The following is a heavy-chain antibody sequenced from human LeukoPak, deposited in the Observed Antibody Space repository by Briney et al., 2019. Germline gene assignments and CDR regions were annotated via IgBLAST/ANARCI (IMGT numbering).Heavy chain of an antibody. CDR3: ARLSGGKRYSHRPGYFDY. Sequence: GESLKISCKGSGYSFTSYWISWVRQMPGKGLEWMGRIDPSDSYTNYSPSFQGHVTISADKSISTAYLQWSSLKASDTAIYFCARLSGGKRYSHRPGYFDYWGQGTLVTVSS. V-gene: IGHV5-10-1*01. CDR1: GYSFTSYW. D-gene: IGHD2-15*01. CDR2: IDPSDSYT. J-gene: IGHJ4*02.